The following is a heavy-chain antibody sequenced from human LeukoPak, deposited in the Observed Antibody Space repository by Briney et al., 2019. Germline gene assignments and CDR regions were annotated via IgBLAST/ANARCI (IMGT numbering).Heavy chain of an antibody. Sequence: SCKASGGTFSDYYMSWIRQAPGKGLEWVSYISSSSSYTNYADSVKGRFTISRDNAKNSLYLQMNGLRAEDTAVYYCARSAEWELPHFDYWGQGTLVTVSS. D-gene: IGHD1-26*01. CDR1: GGTFSDYY. CDR3: ARSAEWELPHFDY. J-gene: IGHJ4*02. V-gene: IGHV3-11*06. CDR2: ISSSSSYT.